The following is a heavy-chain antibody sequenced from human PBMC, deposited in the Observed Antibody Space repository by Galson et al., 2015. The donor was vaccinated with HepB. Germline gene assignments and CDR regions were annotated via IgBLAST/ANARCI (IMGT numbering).Heavy chain of an antibody. CDR3: ARGKGVGCSGGSCYSGPFFDY. J-gene: IGHJ4*02. Sequence: ETLSLTCAVYGGSFSGYYWSWIRQPPGKGLEWIGEINHSGSTNYNPSLKSRVTISVDTSKNQFSLKLSSVTAADTAVYYCARGKGVGCSGGSCYSGPFFDYWGPGTLVTVSP. CDR1: GGSFSGYY. D-gene: IGHD2-15*01. CDR2: INHSGST. V-gene: IGHV4-34*01.